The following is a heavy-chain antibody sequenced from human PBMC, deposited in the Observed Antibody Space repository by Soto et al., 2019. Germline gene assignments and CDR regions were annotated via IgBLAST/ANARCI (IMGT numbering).Heavy chain of an antibody. CDR3: ARFDYARFKGFRDGYYFT. CDR1: GGSISSSNYY. J-gene: IGHJ5*02. D-gene: IGHD3-3*01. CDR2: IYFSGPT. Sequence: SETLSLTCTVPGGSISSSNYYGGLIRQPPGKGLEWIGSIYFSGPTYYNPPLKSRVTISVDTSKNQFSLKLSSVTAADTALYYCARFDYARFKGFRDGYYFTWGQGTMVTVSS. V-gene: IGHV4-39*01.